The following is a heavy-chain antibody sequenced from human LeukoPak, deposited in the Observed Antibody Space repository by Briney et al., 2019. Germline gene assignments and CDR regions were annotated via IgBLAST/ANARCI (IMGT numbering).Heavy chain of an antibody. CDR2: IYYSGST. V-gene: IGHV4-61*01. J-gene: IGHJ6*02. CDR1: GGSVSSGSYY. Sequence: SETLSLTCTVSGGSVSSGSYYWSWIRQPPGKGLEWIGYIYYSGSTNYNPSLKSRVTISVDTSKNQFSLKLSSVTAADTAVYYCARTDSSGWPGYYYYGMDVWGQGTTVTVSS. D-gene: IGHD6-19*01. CDR3: ARTDSSGWPGYYYYGMDV.